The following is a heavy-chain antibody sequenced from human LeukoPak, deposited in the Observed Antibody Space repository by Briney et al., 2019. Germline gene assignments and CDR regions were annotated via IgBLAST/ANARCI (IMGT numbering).Heavy chain of an antibody. CDR2: IYTSGST. J-gene: IGHJ6*03. CDR1: GGSISSYY. V-gene: IGHV4-4*07. D-gene: IGHD6-6*01. CDR3: ARGSAARPRAGSLGKPNYYYYMDV. Sequence: SETLSLTCTVSGGSISSYYWSWIRQPAGKGLEWIGRIYTSGSTNYNPSLKSRVTMSVDTSKNQFSLKLSSVTAADTAVYYCARGSAARPRAGSLGKPNYYYYMDVWGKGTTVTVSS.